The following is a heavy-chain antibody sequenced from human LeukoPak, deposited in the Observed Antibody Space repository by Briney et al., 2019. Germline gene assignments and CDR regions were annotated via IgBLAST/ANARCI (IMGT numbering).Heavy chain of an antibody. CDR2: IRSSSTTI. CDR1: GFTLGTYS. J-gene: IGHJ6*02. CDR3: ARDARTAYGMDV. D-gene: IGHD1-14*01. Sequence: PGGSLRLSCAASGFTLGTYSMSWVRQAPGKGLEWISYIRSSSTTIYYADSVKGRFTISRDNAKNSLFLQMNSLRDEDTAVYYCARDARTAYGMDVWGQGTTVTVSS. V-gene: IGHV3-48*02.